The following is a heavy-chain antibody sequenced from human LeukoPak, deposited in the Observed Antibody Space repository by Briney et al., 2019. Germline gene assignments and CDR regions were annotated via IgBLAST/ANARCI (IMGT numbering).Heavy chain of an antibody. CDR1: GGTFSSYA. CDR2: VIPILDIA. J-gene: IGHJ3*02. D-gene: IGHD1-26*01. CDR3: ARKSSGSLMSGAFDI. V-gene: IGHV1-69*04. Sequence: ASVKVSCKASGGTFSSYAIGWVRQAPGKGLEWMGRVIPILDIANYAQKFQGRVTMTRDTSTSTVYMELSSLRSEDTAVYYCARKSSGSLMSGAFDIWGQGTMVTVSS.